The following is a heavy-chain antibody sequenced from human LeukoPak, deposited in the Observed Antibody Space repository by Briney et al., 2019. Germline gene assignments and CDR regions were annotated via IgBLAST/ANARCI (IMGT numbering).Heavy chain of an antibody. V-gene: IGHV3-48*03. J-gene: IGHJ4*02. CDR2: ISSAGSNI. CDR3: ARGYSSSWYGALWGGFDLDY. CDR1: ELNIISYG. D-gene: IGHD6-13*01. Sequence: PGGSLTLSCAAAELNIISYGKNGDRGGPRMVLKKVSYISSAGSNIYYADSVKGRFTISRDNAKNSLYLQMNSLRAEDTAVYYCARGYSSSWYGALWGGFDLDYWGQGTLVTVSS.